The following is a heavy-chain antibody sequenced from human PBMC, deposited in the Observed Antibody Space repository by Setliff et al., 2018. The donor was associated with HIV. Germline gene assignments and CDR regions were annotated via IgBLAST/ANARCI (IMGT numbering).Heavy chain of an antibody. CDR1: GFTFSSCA. D-gene: IGHD5-12*01. CDR3: AKGRYGGYDWGTLDI. J-gene: IGHJ3*02. V-gene: IGHV3-23*01. Sequence: PGGSLRLSCAASGFTFSSCAMSWVRQAPGKGLEWVLVISGSGASTYYADSVKGRFTISRDNSRNTLYLQMNSLRVEDTAVYYCAKGRYGGYDWGTLDIWGQGTMVTV. CDR2: ISGSGAST.